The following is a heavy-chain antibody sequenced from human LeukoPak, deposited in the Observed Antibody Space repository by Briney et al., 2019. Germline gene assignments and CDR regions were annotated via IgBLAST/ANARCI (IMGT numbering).Heavy chain of an antibody. J-gene: IGHJ1*01. CDR1: GFTFSTYS. V-gene: IGHV3-48*01. Sequence: GGSLRLSCVASGFTFSTYSMNWVRQAPGKGLEWVSYISSSSNTIYYADSVKGRFTISRDNAKNSLYLRMNSLRAEDTAVYYCARGGTLEYFQHWGQGTLVTVSS. CDR2: ISSSSNTI. CDR3: ARGGTLEYFQH.